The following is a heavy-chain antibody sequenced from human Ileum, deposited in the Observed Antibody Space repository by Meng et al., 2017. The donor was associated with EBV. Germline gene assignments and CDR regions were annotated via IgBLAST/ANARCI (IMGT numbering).Heavy chain of an antibody. V-gene: IGHV4-4*02. D-gene: IGHD6-19*01. Sequence: ESGQGRGKPWGALSLTCAVSGATIVSSNWGSCVRQPPGKGLESIGQIYHSGSTNYNPFLKSRVTISVDKSKNQFSLNLSSVTAADTAVYYCARVGQWLPIDYWGQGTLVTVSS. CDR3: ARVGQWLPIDY. CDR2: IYHSGST. CDR1: GATIVSSNW. J-gene: IGHJ4*02.